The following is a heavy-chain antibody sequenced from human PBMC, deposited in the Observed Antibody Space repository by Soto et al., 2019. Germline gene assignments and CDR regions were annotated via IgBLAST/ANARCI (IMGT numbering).Heavy chain of an antibody. CDR3: ARGQFHHVSNYYYALDV. CDR1: GGTFSSYA. CDR2: FIPMFNRP. Sequence: QVQLVQSGAEVKKPGSSVKVSCKASGGTFSSYAISWVRQAPGQGLEWMGGFIPMFNRPHSARKFQGRVTITADESMSTVYTDLSSLGSEHTAVYYCARGQFHHVSNYYYALDVWGQGTTVTVSS. V-gene: IGHV1-69*01. J-gene: IGHJ6*02.